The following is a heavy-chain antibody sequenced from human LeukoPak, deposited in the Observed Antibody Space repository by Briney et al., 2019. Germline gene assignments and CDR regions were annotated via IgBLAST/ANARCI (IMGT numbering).Heavy chain of an antibody. CDR3: ARDVAAAGTGYFDY. J-gene: IGHJ4*02. CDR1: GFTVSSNY. Sequence: GSLRLSCAASGFTVSSNYMSWVREAPGKGLEWVSVIYSGGSTYYADSVKCRFTISRDTSKNTLYLHMNSLRAEDTAVYYCARDVAAAGTGYFDYWGQGTLVTVSS. CDR2: IYSGGST. V-gene: IGHV3-53*01. D-gene: IGHD6-13*01.